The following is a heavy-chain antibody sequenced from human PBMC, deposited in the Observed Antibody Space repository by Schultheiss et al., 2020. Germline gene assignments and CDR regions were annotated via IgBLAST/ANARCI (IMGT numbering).Heavy chain of an antibody. CDR1: GFSLSTSGMC. CDR2: IFSNDEK. V-gene: IGHV2-70*12. Sequence: SGPTLVKPTQTLTLTCTFSGFSLSTSGMCVSWIRQPPGKALEWLAHIFSNDEKSYSTSLKSRLTISKDTSKNQVVLTMTNMDPVDTATYYCAHTIAAAGTEYCQHWGQGTLVTVSS. CDR3: AHTIAAAGTEYCQH. J-gene: IGHJ1*01. D-gene: IGHD6-13*01.